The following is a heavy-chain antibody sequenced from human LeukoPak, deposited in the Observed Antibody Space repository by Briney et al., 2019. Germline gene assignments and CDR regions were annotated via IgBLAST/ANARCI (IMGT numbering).Heavy chain of an antibody. D-gene: IGHD3-10*01. Sequence: GGSLRLSCAASGFTFSSYWMSWVRQAPGKGLEWVANIKQDGSKKYYVDSVKGRFTISRDNSKNTLYLQMNSLRAEDTAVYYCAKPRLRWFGELLFWGQGTLVTVSS. V-gene: IGHV3-7*03. J-gene: IGHJ4*02. CDR2: IKQDGSKK. CDR1: GFTFSSYW. CDR3: AKPRLRWFGELLF.